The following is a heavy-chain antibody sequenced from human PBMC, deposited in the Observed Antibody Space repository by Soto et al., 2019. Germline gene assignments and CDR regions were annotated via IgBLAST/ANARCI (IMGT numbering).Heavy chain of an antibody. D-gene: IGHD2-2*01. J-gene: IGHJ4*02. CDR3: ASGVLLGYCGSNTCNNSFDH. V-gene: IGHV4-30-2*01. CDR1: GDSINSNCYS. CDR2: IYQSGST. Sequence: SETLSLTCAVSGDSINSNCYSWTWIRQPQGKGLEWVGYIYQSGSTYYNPSLRSRLTISIDRSKNQFSLKLTSVTAADTAVYYCASGVLLGYCGSNTCNNSFDHGGQGTLVTV.